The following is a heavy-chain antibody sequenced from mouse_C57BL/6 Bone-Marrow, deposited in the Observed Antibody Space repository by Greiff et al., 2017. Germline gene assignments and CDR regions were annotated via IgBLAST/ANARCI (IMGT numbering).Heavy chain of an antibody. CDR1: GYSITSDY. V-gene: IGHV3-8*01. Sequence: EVKLEESGPGLAKPSQTLSLTCSVTGYSITSDYWHWIRKFPGNKLEYMGYISYSGSTYYYPSLKSRISITRDTSKNQYYVQVNSVTTEDTATYDCARYSYFYFDYWGQGTTLTVSS. CDR3: ARYSYFYFDY. J-gene: IGHJ2*01. CDR2: ISYSGST. D-gene: IGHD1-1*01.